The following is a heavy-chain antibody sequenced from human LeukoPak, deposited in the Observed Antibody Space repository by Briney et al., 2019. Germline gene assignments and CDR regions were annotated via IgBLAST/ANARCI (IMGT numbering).Heavy chain of an antibody. V-gene: IGHV4-31*03. D-gene: IGHD2-21*01. CDR1: GVSLSSDKYY. CDR2: IYYSGST. Sequence: PSETLSLTCTVSGVSLSSDKYYWTWIRQRPGKGLEWIVHIYYSGSTSFTPSLQSRVSMSMDTSKSQFSLKLTSVTAADTAVYYCATPYCGAISCLDVFDVWGQGTVVTVSS. J-gene: IGHJ3*01. CDR3: ATPYCGAISCLDVFDV.